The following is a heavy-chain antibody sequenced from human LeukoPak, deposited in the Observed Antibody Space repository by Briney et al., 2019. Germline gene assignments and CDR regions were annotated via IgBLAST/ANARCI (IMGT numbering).Heavy chain of an antibody. CDR1: GYTFTSYG. V-gene: IGHV1-18*01. Sequence: ASVKVSCKPSGYTFTSYGISWVRQAPGQGLEWMGGISAYNGNTNYAQKLQGRVTMTTDTSTSTAYMELRSLRSDDTAVYYCARLPARDIVVVPAAIWADYWGQGTLVTVSS. D-gene: IGHD2-2*02. J-gene: IGHJ4*02. CDR2: ISAYNGNT. CDR3: ARLPARDIVVVPAAIWADY.